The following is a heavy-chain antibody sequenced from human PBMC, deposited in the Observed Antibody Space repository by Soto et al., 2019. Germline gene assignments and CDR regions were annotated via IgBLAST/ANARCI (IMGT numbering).Heavy chain of an antibody. CDR3: ARKLDNARVNWFDP. J-gene: IGHJ5*02. D-gene: IGHD1-1*01. CDR1: GDTFSSYA. Sequence: GASVKVSCKASGDTFSSYAISWVRQAPGQGLEWMGGIIPIFGTANYSQKFQGRVTITADESTTTAYMELSSLRSEGTAVYYCARKLDNARVNWFDPWGQGTLVTVSS. V-gene: IGHV1-69*13. CDR2: IIPIFGTA.